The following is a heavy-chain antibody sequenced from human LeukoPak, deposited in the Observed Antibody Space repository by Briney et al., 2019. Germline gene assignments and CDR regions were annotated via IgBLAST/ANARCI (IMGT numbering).Heavy chain of an antibody. CDR1: RYTFTSYY. Sequence: ASVKVSCKASRYTFTSYYMHWVRQAPGQGLEWMGIINPSGGSTSYAQKFQGRVTMTRDTSTSTVYMELSSLRSEDTAVYYCARVSIAVAGTRSSGYFQHWGQGTLVTVSS. CDR2: INPSGGST. J-gene: IGHJ1*01. V-gene: IGHV1-46*01. CDR3: ARVSIAVAGTRSSGYFQH. D-gene: IGHD6-19*01.